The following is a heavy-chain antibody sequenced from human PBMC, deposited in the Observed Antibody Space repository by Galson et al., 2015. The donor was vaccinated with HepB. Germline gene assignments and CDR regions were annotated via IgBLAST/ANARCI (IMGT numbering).Heavy chain of an antibody. J-gene: IGHJ3*02. Sequence: SVKVSCKASGYTFTSYYMHWVRQAPGQGLEWMGIINPSGGSTSYAQKFQGRVTMTRDTSTSTVYMELSSLRSEDTAVYYCAREGYYYDSSGYYYGDHDAFDIWGQRTMVTVSS. V-gene: IGHV1-46*01. CDR2: INPSGGST. D-gene: IGHD3-22*01. CDR1: GYTFTSYY. CDR3: AREGYYYDSSGYYYGDHDAFDI.